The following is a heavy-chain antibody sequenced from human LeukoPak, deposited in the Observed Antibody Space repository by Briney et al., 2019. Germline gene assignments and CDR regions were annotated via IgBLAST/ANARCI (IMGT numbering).Heavy chain of an antibody. J-gene: IGHJ6*02. V-gene: IGHV5-51*01. CDR3: ARRRDNWNYERSGAYYHYGMDV. D-gene: IGHD1-7*01. CDR2: IYPGDSDT. Sequence: GESLKISCKGSGYSFTSHWIGWVRQMPGKGLEWMGIIYPGDSDTRYSPSFQGQVTISADKSISTAYLQWSSLKASDTAMYYCARRRDNWNYERSGAYYHYGMDVWGQGTTVTVSS. CDR1: GYSFTSHW.